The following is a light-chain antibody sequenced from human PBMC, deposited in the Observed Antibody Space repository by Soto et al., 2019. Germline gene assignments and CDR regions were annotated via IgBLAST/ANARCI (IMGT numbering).Light chain of an antibody. CDR3: QQYAGSRT. V-gene: IGKV3-20*01. J-gene: IGKJ1*01. Sequence: EIVLRQSPGTLSLSPGERATLSCRASQSVSSSYLAWYQQKPGQAPRLLIHGVSSRATGIPDRFSGSGSGTEFTLTISRMEPEDFAVYYCQQYAGSRTFGQGTKVDIK. CDR2: GVS. CDR1: QSVSSSY.